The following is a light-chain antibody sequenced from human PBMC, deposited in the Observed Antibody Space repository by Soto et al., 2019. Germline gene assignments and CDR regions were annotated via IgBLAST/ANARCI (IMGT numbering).Light chain of an antibody. V-gene: IGKV1-9*01. Sequence: IQLTHSPSSLSASVVDRFTITCLASQGISSHLAWYQQKPGKAPKLLIYAASTLQTGVPSRFSGGGSGTDFTLTLSSLQPEDFATYYCQQVNSFPSTFGQGTRLEIK. J-gene: IGKJ5*01. CDR1: QGISSH. CDR2: AAS. CDR3: QQVNSFPST.